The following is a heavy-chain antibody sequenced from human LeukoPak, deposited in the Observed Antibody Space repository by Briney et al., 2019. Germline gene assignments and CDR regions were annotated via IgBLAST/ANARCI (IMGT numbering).Heavy chain of an antibody. Sequence: GGSLRLSCVVSGITLSNYGMSWVRQAPGKGLEWVSGISERGGSTNYADSVKGRFIISRDTSKNTVYLQMNSLRVEDSAVYFCAKRGIVIRAVIIIGFHKEAYYFDYWGQGILVTVSS. J-gene: IGHJ4*02. CDR3: AKRGIVIRAVIIIGFHKEAYYFDY. CDR2: ISERGGST. V-gene: IGHV3-23*01. D-gene: IGHD3-10*01. CDR1: GITLSNYG.